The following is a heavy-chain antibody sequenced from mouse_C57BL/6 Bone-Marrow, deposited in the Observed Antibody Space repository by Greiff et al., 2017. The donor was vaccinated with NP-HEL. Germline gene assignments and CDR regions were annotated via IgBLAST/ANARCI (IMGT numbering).Heavy chain of an antibody. Sequence: EVQLQQSGPVLVKPGASVKMSCKASGYTFTDYYMNWVKQSHGKSLEWIGVINPYNGGTSYNQKFKGKATLTVDKSSSTAYMELNSLTSEDSAVYYCAREGTNLGAWFAYWGQGTLVTVSA. CDR1: GYTFTDYY. CDR2: INPYNGGT. J-gene: IGHJ3*01. D-gene: IGHD3-3*01. CDR3: AREGTNLGAWFAY. V-gene: IGHV1-19*01.